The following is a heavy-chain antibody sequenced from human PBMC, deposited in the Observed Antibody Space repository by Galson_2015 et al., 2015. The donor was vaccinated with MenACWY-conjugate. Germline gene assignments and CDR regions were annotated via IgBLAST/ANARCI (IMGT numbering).Heavy chain of an antibody. Sequence: SLRLSCAASGFTFSTCAMSWVRQAPGKGLEWVSGISYSGGSTHYADSVKGRFTISRDNSENTVYLQMNSLRAEDTALYYCAKGASQLLWNNYFDSWGQGTRVTVSS. CDR1: GFTFSTCA. J-gene: IGHJ4*02. CDR2: ISYSGGST. CDR3: AKGASQLLWNNYFDS. D-gene: IGHD2-2*01. V-gene: IGHV3-23*01.